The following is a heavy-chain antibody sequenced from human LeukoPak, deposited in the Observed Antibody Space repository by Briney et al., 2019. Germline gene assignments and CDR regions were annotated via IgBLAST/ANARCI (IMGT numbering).Heavy chain of an antibody. CDR1: GFTFDDYA. J-gene: IGHJ5*02. D-gene: IGHD6-19*01. CDR2: ISWNSGSI. Sequence: PGRSLRLSCAASGFTFDDYAMHWVRQAPGKGLEWVPGISWNSGSIGYADSVKGRFTISRDNAKNSLYLQMNSLRAEDTALYYCAKDIKQWLVGGWFDPWGQGTLVTVSS. CDR3: AKDIKQWLVGGWFDP. V-gene: IGHV3-9*01.